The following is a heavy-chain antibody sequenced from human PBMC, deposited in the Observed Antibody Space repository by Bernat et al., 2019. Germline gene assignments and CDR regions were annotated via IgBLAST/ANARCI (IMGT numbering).Heavy chain of an antibody. D-gene: IGHD4-17*01. CDR2: IWYDGGNK. CDR3: AREVTVTIKLDYYYYMDV. V-gene: IGHV3-33*01. CDR1: GFTFSSYG. Sequence: QVQLVESGGGVVQPGRSLRLSCAASGFTFSSYGMHWVRQAPGKGLEWGAVIWYDGGNKYYADSVKGRFTISRDNSKNTLYLQMNSLRAEDTAVYYCAREVTVTIKLDYYYYMDVWGKGTTVTVSS. J-gene: IGHJ6*03.